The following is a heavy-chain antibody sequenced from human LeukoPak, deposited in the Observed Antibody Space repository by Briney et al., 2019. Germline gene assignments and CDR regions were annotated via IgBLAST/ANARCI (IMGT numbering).Heavy chain of an antibody. J-gene: IGHJ4*02. CDR3: ARDRRYCSGGSCYFDYFFDY. Sequence: GGSLGLSCAASGFTFNSYAVHWVRQAPGKGLEWVAVISYDGSINFYTASVKGRFTISRDNSKNTLYLQMNSLRIDDTALYFCARDRRYCSGGSCYFDYFFDYWGQGTLVTVSS. CDR1: GFTFNSYA. V-gene: IGHV3-30*04. CDR2: ISYDGSIN. D-gene: IGHD2-15*01.